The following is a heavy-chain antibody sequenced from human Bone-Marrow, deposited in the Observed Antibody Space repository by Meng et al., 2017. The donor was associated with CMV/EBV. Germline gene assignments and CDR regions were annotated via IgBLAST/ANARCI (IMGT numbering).Heavy chain of an antibody. V-gene: IGHV3-74*01. CDR3: ARDGRPYYDFWSGYYDYYYGMDV. CDR2: INSDGSST. Sequence: GGSLRLSCAASGFTFSDYYMSWIRQVPGKGLVWVSRINSDGSSTSYVDSVKGRFTISRDNAKNTLCLQMNSLRAEDTAVYYCARDGRPYYDFWSGYYDYYYGMDVWGQGTTVTVSS. D-gene: IGHD3-3*01. CDR1: GFTFSDYY. J-gene: IGHJ6*02.